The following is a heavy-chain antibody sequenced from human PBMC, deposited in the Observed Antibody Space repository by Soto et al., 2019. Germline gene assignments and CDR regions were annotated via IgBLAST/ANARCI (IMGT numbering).Heavy chain of an antibody. CDR2: ISGSGGST. V-gene: IGHV3-23*01. CDR3: AKDPTMIVVVKRYPIN. D-gene: IGHD3-22*01. CDR1: GFTFSSYA. Sequence: EVQLLESGGGLVQPGGSLRLSCAASGFTFSSYAMSWVRQAPGKGLEXVSAISGSGGSTYYADSVKGRFTXXXXXSXXXXXXXXXXXXXXDTAVYYCAKDPTMIVVVKRYPINWGQGTLVTVSS. J-gene: IGHJ4*02.